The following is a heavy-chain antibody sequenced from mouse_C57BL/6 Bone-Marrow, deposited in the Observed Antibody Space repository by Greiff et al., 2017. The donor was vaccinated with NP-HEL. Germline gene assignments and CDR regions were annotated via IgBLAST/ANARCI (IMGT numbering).Heavy chain of an antibody. J-gene: IGHJ4*01. V-gene: IGHV5-17*01. D-gene: IGHD2-12*01. CDR3: ARRYRGLYYYAMDY. Sequence: EVMLVESGGGLVKPGGSLKLSCAASGFTFSDYGMHWVRQAPEKGLEWVAYISSGSSTIYYADTVKGRFTISRDNAKNTMFLQMTSLGSEDTAMYYCARRYRGLYYYAMDYWGQGTSVTVSS. CDR2: ISSGSSTI. CDR1: GFTFSDYG.